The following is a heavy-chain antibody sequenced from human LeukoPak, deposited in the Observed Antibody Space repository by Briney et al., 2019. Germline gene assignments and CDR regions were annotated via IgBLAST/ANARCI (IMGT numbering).Heavy chain of an antibody. CDR2: IFHSGTN. CDR3: ASERWSRRSYFDY. J-gene: IGHJ4*02. CDR1: GDSFSNSHYY. D-gene: IGHD5-24*01. Sequence: PSETLSLTCSVSGDSFSNSHYYWAWLRQPPGKGLEWIVTIFHSGTNYYSPSITGRITISVNTSMTQFSLRLSSLTAADTAVYYCASERWSRRSYFDYWGQGILVTVSS. V-gene: IGHV4-39*07.